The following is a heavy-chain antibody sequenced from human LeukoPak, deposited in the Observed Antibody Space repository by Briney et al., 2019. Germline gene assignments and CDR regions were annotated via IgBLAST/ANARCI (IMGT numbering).Heavy chain of an antibody. CDR1: GYTFTSYD. V-gene: IGHV1-8*01. CDR2: MNPNSGNT. Sequence: ASVKVSCKASGYTFTSYDINWVRQATGQGLEWMGWMNPNSGNTGYAQKFQGRVTMTRNTSISTADMELSSLRSEDTAVYYCARGPVSFWVDAFDIWGQGTMVTVSS. J-gene: IGHJ3*02. CDR3: ARGPVSFWVDAFDI. D-gene: IGHD3-16*01.